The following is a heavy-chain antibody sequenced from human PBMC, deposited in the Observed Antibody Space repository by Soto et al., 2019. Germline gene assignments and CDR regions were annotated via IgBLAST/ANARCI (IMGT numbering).Heavy chain of an antibody. V-gene: IGHV3-23*01. CDR2: ISGGIGST. Sequence: EVQLLESGGGLIQPGRSLRLSCAASGFSFGVYAMSWVRQAPGKGLEWVATISGGIGSTYYADAVKGRSTISRDISRSTLDLQMNSLRVEDTALYYCAKLRGRGIFEYWGQGTMVTISS. CDR1: GFSFGVYA. D-gene: IGHD1-26*01. CDR3: AKLRGRGIFEY. J-gene: IGHJ4*02.